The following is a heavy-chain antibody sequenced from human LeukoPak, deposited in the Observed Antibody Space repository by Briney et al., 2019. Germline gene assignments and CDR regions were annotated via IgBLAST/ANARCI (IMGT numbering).Heavy chain of an antibody. J-gene: IGHJ4*02. V-gene: IGHV1-46*01. CDR2: INPSGGST. Sequence: ASVKVSCKASGYTFTSYYMHWVRQAPGQGLEWMGIINPSGGSTSYAQKFQGRVTMTRDTSTSTVYMELSSLRSEDTAVYYCARDRGYCSGGSCYSVYWGQGTLVTVSS. CDR3: ARDRGYCSGGSCYSVY. D-gene: IGHD2-15*01. CDR1: GYTFTSYY.